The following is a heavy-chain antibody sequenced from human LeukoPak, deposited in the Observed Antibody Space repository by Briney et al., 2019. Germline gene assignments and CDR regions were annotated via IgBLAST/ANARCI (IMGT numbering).Heavy chain of an antibody. CDR3: ANDAFDI. V-gene: IGHV6-1*01. Sequence: SQTLSLTCAISGDSVSSNSDAWNWIRQSPSRGLEWLGRTYYRSNWYNDYAVSVKIRITINPDTSKNQFSLQLNSVTPEDTALYSCANDAFDIWDQGTMVTVSS. CDR2: TYYRSNWYN. J-gene: IGHJ3*02. CDR1: GDSVSSNSDA.